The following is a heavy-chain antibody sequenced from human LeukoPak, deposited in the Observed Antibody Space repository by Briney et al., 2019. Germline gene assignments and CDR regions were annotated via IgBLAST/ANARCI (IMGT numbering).Heavy chain of an antibody. CDR1: GFTFSAYY. CDR2: ISSSSSYT. D-gene: IGHD1-26*01. CDR3: ARDRVGATYYYYYYGMDV. Sequence: PGGSLRLSCAASGFTFSAYYMSWIRQAPGKGREWVSYISSSSSYTNYADSVKGRFTISRDNAKNSLYLQMNSLRAEDTAVYYCARDRVGATYYYYYYGMDVWGQGTTVTVSS. J-gene: IGHJ6*02. V-gene: IGHV3-11*05.